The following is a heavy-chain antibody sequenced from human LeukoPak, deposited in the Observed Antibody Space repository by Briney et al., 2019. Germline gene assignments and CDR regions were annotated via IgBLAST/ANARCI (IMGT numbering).Heavy chain of an antibody. CDR2: INWNSDNI. D-gene: IGHD3-22*01. V-gene: IGHV3-9*01. CDR1: GFTFNDHA. J-gene: IGHJ3*01. CDR3: ARASYYYDTTGLGAVDL. Sequence: GGSLRLSCAASGFTFNDHAMYWVRQAPGKGLEWVSGINWNSDNIGYADSVKGRFTISRDDAKKSLFLQMNSLGAEDTALYYCARASYYYDTTGLGAVDLWGQGTMVTVSS.